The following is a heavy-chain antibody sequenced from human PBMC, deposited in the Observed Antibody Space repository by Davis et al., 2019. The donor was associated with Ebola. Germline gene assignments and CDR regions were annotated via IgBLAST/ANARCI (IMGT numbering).Heavy chain of an antibody. CDR2: MNPNSGNT. V-gene: IGHV1-8*01. D-gene: IGHD4-17*01. CDR3: ASGTTVTTGFDN. Sequence: AASVKVSCKASGYTFTGYDINWVRQATGQGLEWMGWMNPNSGNTGYAQKFQGRVTMTRDTSISTAYMELSSLRSDDTAVYYCASGTTVTTGFDNWGQGTLVTVSS. J-gene: IGHJ4*02. CDR1: GYTFTGYD.